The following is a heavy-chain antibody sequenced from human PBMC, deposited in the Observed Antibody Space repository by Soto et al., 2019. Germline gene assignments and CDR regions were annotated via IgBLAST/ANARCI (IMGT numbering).Heavy chain of an antibody. V-gene: IGHV3-23*01. Sequence: EVQLLESGGGLVQPGGSLRLSCAASGFTFSSYALNWVRQAPGKGLEWVSVISGSGDNTYYADSVKGRFTISRDNSKNTLDLQMNSLRAEDTAVYYCAKDVSTDDFWSAYYTYYCMGIWGKGTRVTVSS. CDR1: GFTFSSYA. D-gene: IGHD3-3*01. CDR3: AKDVSTDDFWSAYYTYYCMGI. J-gene: IGHJ6*03. CDR2: ISGSGDNT.